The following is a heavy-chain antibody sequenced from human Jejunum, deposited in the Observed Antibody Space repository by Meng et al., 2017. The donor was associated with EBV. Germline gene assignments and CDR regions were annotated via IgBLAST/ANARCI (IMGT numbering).Heavy chain of an antibody. J-gene: IGHJ4*02. CDR1: GGSVNSGNVY. V-gene: IGHV4-61*01. D-gene: IGHD5-12*01. Sequence: QLERRESGPGLGKPSETLSPTCTVSGGSVNSGNVYWSWIRQPPGKGLEWIGYIYYSGSTNYIPSLKSRVTISLDTSKNQFSLKLSSVTAADTAVYYCAGLRYSGYDRAFDYWGQGALVTVSS. CDR3: AGLRYSGYDRAFDY. CDR2: IYYSGST.